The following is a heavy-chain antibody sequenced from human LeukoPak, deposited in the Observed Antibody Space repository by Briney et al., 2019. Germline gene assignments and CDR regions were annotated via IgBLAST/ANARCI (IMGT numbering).Heavy chain of an antibody. CDR3: ARWWRGSSFSVDY. Sequence: ASVKASCKASGYTFTSYYMHWVRQAPGQGLEWMGIINPSGGSTSYAQKFQGRVTMTRNTSISTAYMELSSLRSEDTAVYYCARWWRGSSFSVDYWGQGTLVTVSS. J-gene: IGHJ4*02. CDR1: GYTFTSYY. V-gene: IGHV1-46*01. D-gene: IGHD1-26*01. CDR2: INPSGGST.